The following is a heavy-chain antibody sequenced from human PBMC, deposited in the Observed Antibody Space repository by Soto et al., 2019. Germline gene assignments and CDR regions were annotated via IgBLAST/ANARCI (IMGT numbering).Heavy chain of an antibody. J-gene: IGHJ6*02. CDR3: AKELESNYLYYYYGMDV. V-gene: IGHV3-30*18. CDR1: GFTFSSYG. CDR2: ISYDGSNK. D-gene: IGHD1-7*01. Sequence: QVQLVESGGGVVQPGRSLRLSCAASGFTFSSYGMHWVRQAPGKGLEWVAVISYDGSNKYYADSVKGRFTISRDNSKNTLYLQMNSLRAEDTAVYYCAKELESNYLYYYYGMDVWGQGTTVTVSS.